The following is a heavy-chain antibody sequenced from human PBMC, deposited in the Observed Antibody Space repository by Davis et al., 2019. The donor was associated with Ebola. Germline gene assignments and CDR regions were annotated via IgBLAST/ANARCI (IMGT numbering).Heavy chain of an antibody. CDR1: GFTFSSYR. J-gene: IGHJ5*02. CDR3: ARAQLWSGDWFDP. Sequence: GESLKISCAASGFTFSSYRMHWVRQAPGKGLEWVAVIWYDGSNKYYADSVKGRFTISRENAKNSLYLQMNSLRAEDTAVYYCARAQLWSGDWFDPWGQGTLVTVSS. V-gene: IGHV3-33*01. D-gene: IGHD5-18*01. CDR2: IWYDGSNK.